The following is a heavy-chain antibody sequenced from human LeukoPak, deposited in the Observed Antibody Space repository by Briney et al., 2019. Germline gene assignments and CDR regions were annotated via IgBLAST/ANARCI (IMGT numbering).Heavy chain of an antibody. V-gene: IGHV4-61*02. CDR1: GGSISSSSYY. CDR2: IYTSGST. J-gene: IGHJ4*02. D-gene: IGHD6-19*01. Sequence: SETLSLTCTVSGGSISSSSYYWSWIRQPAGKGLEWIGRIYTSGSTNYNPSLKSRVTMSVDTSKNQFSLKLSSVTAADTAVYYCARDRDSSGSPYFDYWGQGTLVTVSS. CDR3: ARDRDSSGSPYFDY.